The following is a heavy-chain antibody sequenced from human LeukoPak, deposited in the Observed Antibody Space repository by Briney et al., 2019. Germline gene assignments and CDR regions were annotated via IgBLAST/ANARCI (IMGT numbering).Heavy chain of an antibody. D-gene: IGHD3-3*01. V-gene: IGHV1-2*02. J-gene: IGHJ6*02. CDR2: INPNKGGT. Sequence: GSVPDSCLASGYTFTGYYMHWVRQAPGQGLEWMGWINPNKGGTNYAQKLQGRDTMTSDMSISTAYMELSRLRSDDRAVYDCARLKRYYDFWTPGMDVWGQGTTVTDSS. CDR3: ARLKRYYDFWTPGMDV. CDR1: GYTFTGYY.